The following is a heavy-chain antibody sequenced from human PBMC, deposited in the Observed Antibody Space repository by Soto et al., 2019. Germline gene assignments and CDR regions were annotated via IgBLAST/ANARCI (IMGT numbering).Heavy chain of an antibody. CDR1: GLPFSSYS. Sequence: PGVTLRLSCSASGLPFSSYSMNGVRQAPGKGLEWVSSISSSSSYIYSADSVKGRFTISRDNAKNSLYLQMNSLRAEDTAVYYCARVSYYYGSGSYYNAPHHFDYWGQGTLVAVSS. CDR3: ARVSYYYGSGSYYNAPHHFDY. CDR2: ISSSSSYI. V-gene: IGHV3-21*01. D-gene: IGHD3-10*01. J-gene: IGHJ4*01.